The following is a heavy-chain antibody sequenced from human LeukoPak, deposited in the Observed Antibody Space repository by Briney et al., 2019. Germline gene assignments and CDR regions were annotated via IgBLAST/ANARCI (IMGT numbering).Heavy chain of an antibody. V-gene: IGHV1-18*01. Sequence: ASVKVSCKASGYTFTSYGISWVRQAPGQGLEWMGWISAYNGNTNYAQKLQGRVTMTTDTSTSTVYMELSSLRSEDTAVYYCARVARPLYSSSWEYYYYMDVWGKGTTVTVSS. D-gene: IGHD6-6*01. CDR2: ISAYNGNT. CDR1: GYTFTSYG. CDR3: ARVARPLYSSSWEYYYYMDV. J-gene: IGHJ6*03.